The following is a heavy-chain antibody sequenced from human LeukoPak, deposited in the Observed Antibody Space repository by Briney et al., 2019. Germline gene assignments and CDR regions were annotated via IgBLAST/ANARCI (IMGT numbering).Heavy chain of an antibody. Sequence: SETLSLTCTVSGGSISSYYWSWIRQPAGKGLEWIGHIYNSGSTNYNPSLKGRVTMSVATSKNQFSLHLSSVTTADTAVYYCARSAFLVTAPGLYYFDYWGQGTLVAVSS. CDR2: IYNSGST. V-gene: IGHV4-4*07. D-gene: IGHD6-13*01. CDR1: GGSISSYY. CDR3: ARSAFLVTAPGLYYFDY. J-gene: IGHJ4*02.